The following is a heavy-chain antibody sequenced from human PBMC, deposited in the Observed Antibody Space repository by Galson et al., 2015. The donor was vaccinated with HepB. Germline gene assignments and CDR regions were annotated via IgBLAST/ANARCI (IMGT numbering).Heavy chain of an antibody. Sequence: LSLTCTVSGGSISSYYWSWIRQPAGKGLEWIGRIYTSGSTNYNPSLKSRVTMSVDTSKNQFSLKLSSVTAADTAVYYCARDLGDYCSGGSCYLLNYYGMDVWGQGTTVTVSS. D-gene: IGHD2-15*01. J-gene: IGHJ6*02. CDR3: ARDLGDYCSGGSCYLLNYYGMDV. V-gene: IGHV4-4*07. CDR1: GGSISSYY. CDR2: IYTSGST.